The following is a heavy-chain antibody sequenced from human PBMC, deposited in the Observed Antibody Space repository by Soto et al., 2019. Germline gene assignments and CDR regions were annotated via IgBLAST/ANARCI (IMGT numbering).Heavy chain of an antibody. J-gene: IGHJ6*03. CDR1: GGTFISYT. CDR3: AGAKTGLHYMDV. Sequence: QVQLVQSGAEVKKPGSSVKVSWKASGGTFISYTLSWVRQAPGQGLAWMGRIIPILGIANYAQKFQGRVTITADKSTSTAYTELSSLRSEDTAVYYCAGAKTGLHYMDVLGKGTTVTVSS. V-gene: IGHV1-69*02. CDR2: IIPILGIA. D-gene: IGHD1-1*01.